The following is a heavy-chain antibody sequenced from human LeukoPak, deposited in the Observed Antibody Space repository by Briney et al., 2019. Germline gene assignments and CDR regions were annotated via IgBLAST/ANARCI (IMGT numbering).Heavy chain of an antibody. J-gene: IGHJ4*02. D-gene: IGHD3-10*01. CDR3: ARESYGSGSYYTDN. CDR1: GFTFSSYW. V-gene: IGHV3-7*01. CDR2: IKQDGSEK. Sequence: GGSLRLSCAASGFTFSSYWMSWVRQAPGKGLEWVANIKQDGSEKYYVDSVKGRFTISRDNAKNSLYLQMNSLRAEDTAVYYCARESYGSGSYYTDNWGQGTLVTVSS.